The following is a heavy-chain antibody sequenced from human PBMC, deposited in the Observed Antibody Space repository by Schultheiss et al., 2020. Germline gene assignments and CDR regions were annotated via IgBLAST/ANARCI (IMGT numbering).Heavy chain of an antibody. CDR2: TYYRSKWYN. CDR1: GDSVSSNRAA. Sequence: SETLSLTCTISGDSVSSNRAAWNWIRQSPSRGLEWLGRTYYRSKWYNDYAVSVKSRITINPDTSKNQFSLQLNSVTPEDTAVYYCARALYTYGDPRNPYFDYWGQGTLVTVSS. V-gene: IGHV6-1*01. D-gene: IGHD4-17*01. CDR3: ARALYTYGDPRNPYFDY. J-gene: IGHJ4*02.